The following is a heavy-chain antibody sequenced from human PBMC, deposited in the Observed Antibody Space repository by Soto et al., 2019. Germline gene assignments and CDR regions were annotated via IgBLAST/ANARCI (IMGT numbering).Heavy chain of an antibody. CDR1: GGSFSGYY. CDR3: ARRVGFWSDNHYYMDV. V-gene: IGHV4-34*01. Sequence: SETLSLTCAVYGGSFSGYYWSWIRQPPGKGLEWIGEINHSGSTNYNPSLKSRVTISVDTSKNQFSLKLSSVTAADTAVYYCARRVGFWSDNHYYMDVWGKGTTVTVSS. D-gene: IGHD3-3*01. J-gene: IGHJ6*03. CDR2: INHSGST.